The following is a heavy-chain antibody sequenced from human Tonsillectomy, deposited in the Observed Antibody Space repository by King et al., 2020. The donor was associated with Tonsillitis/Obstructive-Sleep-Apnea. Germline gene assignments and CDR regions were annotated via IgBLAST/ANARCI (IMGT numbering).Heavy chain of an antibody. V-gene: IGHV3-21*01. D-gene: IGHD3-3*01. CDR2: ISSSSSYI. CDR1: GFTFSPNS. Sequence: EVQLVESGGGLVKPGGSLRLSCAASGFTFSPNSMNWVRQAPGKGLEWVSSISSSSSYIYYADSVKGRFTISRDNAKNSLYLQMNSLRAEDTAVYYCAREGGLRFLEWLPDYGMDVWGQGTTVTVSS. CDR3: AREGGLRFLEWLPDYGMDV. J-gene: IGHJ6*02.